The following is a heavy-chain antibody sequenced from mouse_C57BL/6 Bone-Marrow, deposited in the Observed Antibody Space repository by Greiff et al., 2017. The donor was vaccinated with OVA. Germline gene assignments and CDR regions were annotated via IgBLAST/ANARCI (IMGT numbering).Heavy chain of an antibody. CDR2: IRSKSTNYAT. V-gene: IGHV10-1*01. CDR1: GFSFNTYA. Sequence: DVHLVESGGGLVQPKGSLKLSCAASGFSFNTYAMNWVRQAPGKGLEWVARIRSKSTNYATYYADSVKDRFTISRDDSESMLYLQMNNLKTEDTAMYYCVRQGAMDYWGQGTSVTVSS. J-gene: IGHJ4*01. CDR3: VRQGAMDY.